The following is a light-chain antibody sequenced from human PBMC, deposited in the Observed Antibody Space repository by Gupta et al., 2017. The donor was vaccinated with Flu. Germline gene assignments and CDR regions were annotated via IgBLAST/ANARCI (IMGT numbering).Light chain of an antibody. CDR2: EVS. J-gene: IGLJ1*01. Sequence: QSALTPPPSVSGSPGQSVTISCTGTSSDVGSYNRVSWYQQPPGTAPKLMIYEVSNRPSGVPDRFSGSKSGNTASLTISGLQAEDEADYYCSLYTSSSTFEVFGTGTKVTVL. CDR1: SSDVGSYNR. V-gene: IGLV2-18*01. CDR3: SLYTSSSTFEV.